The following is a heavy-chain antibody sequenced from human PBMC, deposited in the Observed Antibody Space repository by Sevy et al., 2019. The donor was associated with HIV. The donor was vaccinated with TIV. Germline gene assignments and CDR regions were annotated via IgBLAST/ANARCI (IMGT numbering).Heavy chain of an antibody. CDR1: GFSFSYYG. J-gene: IGHJ6*02. V-gene: IGHV3-30*18. Sequence: GGSLRLSCIGSGFSFSYYGIHWVRQSPGKGLDWVALISHDGITEYYADSVKGRFTISVDNSKNKVYLEMNSVSNEDTAIYFCANAYSGSYSHSYLYALDVWGQGTTVTVSS. CDR2: ISHDGITE. CDR3: ANAYSGSYSHSYLYALDV. D-gene: IGHD1-26*01.